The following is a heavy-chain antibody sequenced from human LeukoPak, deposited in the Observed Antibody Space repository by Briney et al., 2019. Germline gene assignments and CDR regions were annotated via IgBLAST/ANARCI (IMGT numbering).Heavy chain of an antibody. D-gene: IGHD2-2*02. CDR1: GLSLSVNY. CDR3: ARYTFRAVDI. V-gene: IGHV3-53*01. J-gene: IGHJ3*02. Sequence: GGSLRLSCAASGLSLSVNYMTWVRQSPGQGLEWLSNIYRDGNTYYADSVSGRFSISRDDYKNTLYLEMNSLRAEDTALYYCARYTFRAVDIWGQGSMVTVSS. CDR2: IYRDGNT.